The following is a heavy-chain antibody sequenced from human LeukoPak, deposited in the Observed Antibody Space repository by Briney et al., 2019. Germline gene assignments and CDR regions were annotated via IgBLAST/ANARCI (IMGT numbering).Heavy chain of an antibody. V-gene: IGHV3-11*01. J-gene: IGHJ6*02. CDR3: ARSIGLTGGGVDV. CDR1: GFTFSDYN. D-gene: IGHD3-9*01. CDR2: ITNGGSTI. Sequence: PGGSLRLSCAASGFTFSDYNMNWVRQAPGKGLEWVSYITNGGSTIHHADSVKGRFTISRDNAKKTLYLQMNSLRAEDTAVYYCARSIGLTGGGVDVWGQGATVTVSS.